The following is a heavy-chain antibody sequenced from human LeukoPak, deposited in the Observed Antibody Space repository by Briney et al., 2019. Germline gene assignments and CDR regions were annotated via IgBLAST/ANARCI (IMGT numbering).Heavy chain of an antibody. Sequence: GGSLRLSCAASGFTFSSYWMSWVRQAPGKGLEWVANIKQDGSEKYYVDPVKGRFTISRDNAKNSLYLQMNSLRAEDTAVYYCAREGSLSTFDYWGQGTLVTVSS. CDR1: GFTFSSYW. CDR3: AREGSLSTFDY. D-gene: IGHD2-15*01. J-gene: IGHJ4*02. CDR2: IKQDGSEK. V-gene: IGHV3-7*01.